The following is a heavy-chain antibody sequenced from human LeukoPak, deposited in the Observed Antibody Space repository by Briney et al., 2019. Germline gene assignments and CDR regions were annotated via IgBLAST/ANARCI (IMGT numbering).Heavy chain of an antibody. J-gene: IGHJ4*02. Sequence: VXVSCKASGGTFSSYAISWVRQAPGQGLEWMGGIIPIFGTANYAQKFQGRVTITADKSTSTAYMELSSLRSEDTAVYYCARDGYGDLPAYWGQGTLVTVSS. CDR2: IIPIFGTA. CDR1: GGTFSSYA. CDR3: ARDGYGDLPAY. V-gene: IGHV1-69*06. D-gene: IGHD4-17*01.